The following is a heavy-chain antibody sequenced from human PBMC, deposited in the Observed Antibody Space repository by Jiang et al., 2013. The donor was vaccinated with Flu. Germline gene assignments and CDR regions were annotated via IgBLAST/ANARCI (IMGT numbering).Heavy chain of an antibody. D-gene: IGHD3-22*01. Sequence: YWSWIRQPPGKGLEWIGYIYYSGSTNYNPSLKSRVTISVDTSKNQFSLKLSSVTAADTAVYYCARAIGGTYYYDSSGYYFDYWGQGTLVTVSS. CDR3: ARAIGGTYYYDSSGYYFDY. V-gene: IGHV4-59*08. CDR2: IYYSGST. J-gene: IGHJ4*02. CDR1: Y.